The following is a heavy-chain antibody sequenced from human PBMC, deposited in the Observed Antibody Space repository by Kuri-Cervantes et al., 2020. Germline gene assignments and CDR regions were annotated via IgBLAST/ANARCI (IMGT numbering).Heavy chain of an antibody. D-gene: IGHD3-3*01. V-gene: IGHV3-21*04. CDR2: ISSSGSTI. CDR3: ARSHHDFWRFDP. Sequence: GGSLRLSCAASGFTFSSYSMNWVRQAPGKGLEWVSSISSSGSTIYYADSVKGRFTISRDNAKNSLYLQMNSLRAEDTAVYYCARSHHDFWRFDPWGQGTLVTVSS. CDR1: GFTFSSYS. J-gene: IGHJ5*02.